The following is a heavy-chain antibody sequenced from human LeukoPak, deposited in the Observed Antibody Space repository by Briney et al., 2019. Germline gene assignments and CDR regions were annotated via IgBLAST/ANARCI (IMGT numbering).Heavy chain of an antibody. CDR1: GFTLSSYS. J-gene: IGHJ5*01. CDR2: ISSSSSYI. CDR3: AKEPREYCSSTSCPNWFDS. Sequence: GGSLRLSCAASGFTLSSYSMNWVRQAPGKGLEWVSSISSSSSYIYYADSVKGRFTISRDNSENTLFLQMNSLRVEDTAVYYCAKEPREYCSSTSCPNWFDSWGQGTLVTVSS. V-gene: IGHV3-21*04. D-gene: IGHD2-2*01.